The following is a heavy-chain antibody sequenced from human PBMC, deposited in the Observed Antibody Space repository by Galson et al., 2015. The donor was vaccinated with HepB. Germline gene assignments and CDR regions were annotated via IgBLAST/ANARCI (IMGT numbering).Heavy chain of an antibody. Sequence: SLRLSCAASGFTFSSYGMHWVRQAPGKGLEWVAVIWYDGSNKYYADSVKGRFTISRDNSKNTLYLQTNSLRAEDTAVYYCARDQGAGDGRMGWFDPWGQGTLVTVSS. CDR3: ARDQGAGDGRMGWFDP. J-gene: IGHJ5*02. CDR1: GFTFSSYG. CDR2: IWYDGSNK. D-gene: IGHD7-27*01. V-gene: IGHV3-33*01.